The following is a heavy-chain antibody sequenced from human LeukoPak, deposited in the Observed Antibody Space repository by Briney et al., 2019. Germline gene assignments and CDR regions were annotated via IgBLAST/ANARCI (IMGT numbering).Heavy chain of an antibody. V-gene: IGHV4-61*02. CDR3: ARGVAAAGHFDY. Sequence: SETLSLTCTVSGGSISSSSYYWSWIRQPAGKGLEWIGRLYTSGSTNYNPSLKSRVTISVDTSKNQVSLKLSSVTAADTAVYYCARGVAAAGHFDYWGQGTLATVSS. CDR2: LYTSGST. D-gene: IGHD6-13*01. CDR1: GGSISSSSYY. J-gene: IGHJ4*02.